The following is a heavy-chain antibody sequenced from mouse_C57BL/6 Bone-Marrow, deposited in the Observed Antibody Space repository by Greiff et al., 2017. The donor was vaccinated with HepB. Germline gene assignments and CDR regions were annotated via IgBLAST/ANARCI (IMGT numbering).Heavy chain of an antibody. CDR3: ARSYYGRDWYFDV. CDR2: ISDGGSYT. D-gene: IGHD1-1*01. J-gene: IGHJ1*03. Sequence: EVKLMESGGGLVKPGGSLKLSCAASGFTFSSYAMSWVRQTPEKRLEWVATISDGGSYTYYPDNVKGRFTISRDNSKNNLYLQMSHLKSEDTAMYYCARSYYGRDWYFDVWGTGTTVTVSS. V-gene: IGHV5-4*03. CDR1: GFTFSSYA.